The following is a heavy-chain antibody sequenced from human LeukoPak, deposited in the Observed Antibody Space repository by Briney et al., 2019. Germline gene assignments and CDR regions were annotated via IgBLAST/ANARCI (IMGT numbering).Heavy chain of an antibody. Sequence: GESLKISCKGSGYSFTNYWIGWVRQMPGKGLEWMGIIYPGDSDTRYSPSFQGQVTISADKSISTAYLQWSSLKASDTAMYYCARHQVATQGGMDVWGQGTTVTVSS. CDR1: GYSFTNYW. CDR3: ARHQVATQGGMDV. J-gene: IGHJ6*02. CDR2: IYPGDSDT. D-gene: IGHD5-12*01. V-gene: IGHV5-51*01.